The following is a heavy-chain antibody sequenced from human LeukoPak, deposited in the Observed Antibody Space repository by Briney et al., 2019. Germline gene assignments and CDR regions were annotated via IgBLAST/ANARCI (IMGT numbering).Heavy chain of an antibody. V-gene: IGHV1-69*13. CDR3: ARGPWDYVWGSYRAMHSFDY. D-gene: IGHD3-16*02. CDR2: IIPIFGTA. J-gene: IGHJ4*02. CDR1: GGTFSSYA. Sequence: SVKVSCKASGGTFSSYAISWVRQAPGQGLEWMGGIIPIFGTANYAQKFQGRVTIAADESTSTAYMELSSLRSEDTAVYYCARGPWDYVWGSYRAMHSFDYWGQGTLVTVSS.